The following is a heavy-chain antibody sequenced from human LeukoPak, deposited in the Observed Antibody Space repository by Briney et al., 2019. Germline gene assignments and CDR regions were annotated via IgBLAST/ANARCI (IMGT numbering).Heavy chain of an antibody. CDR1: GFTFSSYW. CDR3: AKVLLDRSYSSSWYGHYYYGMDV. V-gene: IGHV3-7*01. CDR2: IKQDGSEK. Sequence: GGSLRLSCAVSGFTFSSYWMSWVRQAPGEGLEWVANIKQDGSEKYYVDSVKGRFTISRDNAKNSLYLRMNSLRAEDTAVYYCAKVLLDRSYSSSWYGHYYYGMDVWGQGTTVTVSS. D-gene: IGHD6-13*01. J-gene: IGHJ6*02.